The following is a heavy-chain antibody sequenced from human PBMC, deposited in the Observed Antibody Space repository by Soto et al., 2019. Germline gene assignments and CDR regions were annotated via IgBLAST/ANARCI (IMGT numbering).Heavy chain of an antibody. D-gene: IGHD5-18*01. CDR3: ARDTGYHVDY. Sequence: QVQLQESGPELVKPSQTLSLTCTVSGGSISSGGYYWSWIRQPPGKGLEWIGYIYYSGSTYYSPSLKSRVTISVDASKNQFSLKLSSVTAADTAVYYCARDTGYHVDYWGQGTLDTVAS. V-gene: IGHV4-31*03. CDR1: GGSISSGGYY. CDR2: IYYSGST. J-gene: IGHJ4*02.